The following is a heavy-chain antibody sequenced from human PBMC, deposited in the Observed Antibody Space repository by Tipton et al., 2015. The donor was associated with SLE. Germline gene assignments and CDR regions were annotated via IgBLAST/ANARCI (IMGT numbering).Heavy chain of an antibody. CDR2: INPGGGST. V-gene: IGHV1-46*01. Sequence: QLVQSGAEVKKPGASVKVSCKASGYPFVRFHMNWVRQAPGEGLEWMGIINPGGGSTSYAPKFQGRVTMTRDMSTNTFYMELSSLKSEDTAVYYCAREVGIRFDFWGQGSLVTVSS. J-gene: IGHJ4*02. CDR1: GYPFVRFH. D-gene: IGHD1-26*01. CDR3: AREVGIRFDF.